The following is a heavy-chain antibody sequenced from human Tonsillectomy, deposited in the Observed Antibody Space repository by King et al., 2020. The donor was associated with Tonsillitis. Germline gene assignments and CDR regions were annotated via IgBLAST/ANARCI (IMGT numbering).Heavy chain of an antibody. Sequence: VQLVESGGGLVQPGGSLRLSCAASGFTVSSNCMSWVRQAPGKGLEWVSVIYSCGTTYYAASVKGRFTISSHNSKNILYLQMNSLRAEDTAVYYCARDGYSDRNNYYEGVLDVWGKGTTVTVSS. CDR2: IYSCGTT. CDR1: GFTVSSNC. CDR3: ARDGYSDRNNYYEGVLDV. D-gene: IGHD3-22*01. V-gene: IGHV3-53*04. J-gene: IGHJ6*04.